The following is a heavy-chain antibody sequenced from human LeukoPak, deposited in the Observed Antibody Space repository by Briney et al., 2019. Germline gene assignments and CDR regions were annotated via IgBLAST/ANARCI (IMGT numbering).Heavy chain of an antibody. CDR2: AYYSGST. CDR3: ARYYDFWSGYSSGYFDY. D-gene: IGHD3-3*01. V-gene: IGHV4-59*08. CDR1: GGSISSYY. Sequence: SETLSLTCTVSGGSISSYYWSWIRQPPGKGLEWIGYAYYSGSTNYNPSLKSRVTISVDASRNQFSLKLSSMTAADTAVYYCARYYDFWSGYSSGYFDYWGQGTLVTVSS. J-gene: IGHJ4*02.